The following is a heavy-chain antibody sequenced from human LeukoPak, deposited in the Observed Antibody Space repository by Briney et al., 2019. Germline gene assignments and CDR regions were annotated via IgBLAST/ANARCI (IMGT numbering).Heavy chain of an antibody. CDR3: ARVPKDGYKYDY. CDR1: GYTFTDYY. D-gene: IGHD5-24*01. J-gene: IGHJ4*02. CDR2: INPKSGGT. V-gene: IGHV1-2*02. Sequence: ASVNVSCKASGYTFTDYYMHWVRQAPGQGLEWMGWINPKSGGTNYAQRFQGRVTLTRDTTISTGYMELTRLRSDDTAVYYCARVPKDGYKYDYWGQGTLVTVSS.